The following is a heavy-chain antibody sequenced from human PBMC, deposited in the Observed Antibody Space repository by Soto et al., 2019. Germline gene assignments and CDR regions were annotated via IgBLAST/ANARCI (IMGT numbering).Heavy chain of an antibody. CDR1: GYTFTSYG. V-gene: IGHV1-18*01. Sequence: GASVKIYCKASGYTFTSYGMSGVRQAPGQGLEWMGWISAYNGNTNYAQKLQGRVTMTTDTSTSTAYMELRSLRSDDTAVYYCARTSKQWLVTIFDYWGQGTLVTVSS. CDR3: ARTSKQWLVTIFDY. CDR2: ISAYNGNT. J-gene: IGHJ4*02. D-gene: IGHD6-19*01.